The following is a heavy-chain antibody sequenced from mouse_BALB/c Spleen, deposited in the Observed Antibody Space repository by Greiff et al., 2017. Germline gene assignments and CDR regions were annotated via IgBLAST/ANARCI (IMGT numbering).Heavy chain of an antibody. CDR1: GFAFSSYD. J-gene: IGHJ1*01. CDR3: ARDYYGSSYGYWYFDV. Sequence: EVHLVESGGGLVKPGGSLKLSCAASGFAFSSYDMSWVRQTPEKRLEWVAYISSGGGSTYYPDTVKGRFTISRDNAKNTLYLQMSSLKSEDTAMYYCARDYYGSSYGYWYFDVWGAGTTVTVSS. D-gene: IGHD1-1*01. V-gene: IGHV5-12-1*01. CDR2: ISSGGGST.